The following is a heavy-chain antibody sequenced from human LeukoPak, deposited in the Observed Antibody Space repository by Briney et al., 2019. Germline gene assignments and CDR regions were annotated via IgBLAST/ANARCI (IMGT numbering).Heavy chain of an antibody. CDR3: ARGPLRLRYSSSCHFDY. CDR1: GGSITTYY. V-gene: IGHV4-59*12. J-gene: IGHJ4*02. Sequence: PSETLSLTCSVSGGSITTYYWTWLRQSPGKAPEWIGFVYYSGVTKYNPSLESRVTISVDTSKNQFSLKQSSVTAADTAVYYCARGPLRLRYSSSCHFDYWGQGTLVTVSS. CDR2: VYYSGVT. D-gene: IGHD6-13*01.